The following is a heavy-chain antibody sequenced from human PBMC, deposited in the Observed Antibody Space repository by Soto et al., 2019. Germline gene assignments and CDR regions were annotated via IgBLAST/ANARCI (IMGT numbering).Heavy chain of an antibody. J-gene: IGHJ4*02. D-gene: IGHD3-3*01. V-gene: IGHV1-69*08. CDR1: GGTFSSYT. CDR2: IIPILGIA. Sequence: QVQLVQSGAEVKKPGSSVKVSCKASGGTFSSYTISWVRQAPGQGLEWMGRIIPILGIANYAQKFQGRVTITADKSTSTAYRELSSLRSEDTAVYYCAREGLEGVGIFGPPGGGQGTLVTVS. CDR3: AREGLEGVGIFGPPG.